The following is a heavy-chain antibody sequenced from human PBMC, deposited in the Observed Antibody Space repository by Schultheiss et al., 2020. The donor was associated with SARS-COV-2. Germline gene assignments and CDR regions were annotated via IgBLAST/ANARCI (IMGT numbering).Heavy chain of an antibody. CDR2: IFHSGST. Sequence: SETLSLTCAVSGGSISSSNWWSWVRQPPGKGLEWIGEIFHSGSTNYNPSLKSRVTISVDNSKNQFSLKLSSVTAADTAVYYCARQFYYYDSSGRDAFDIWGQGTMVTVSS. CDR1: GGSISSSNW. CDR3: ARQFYYYDSSGRDAFDI. J-gene: IGHJ3*02. V-gene: IGHV4-4*02. D-gene: IGHD3-22*01.